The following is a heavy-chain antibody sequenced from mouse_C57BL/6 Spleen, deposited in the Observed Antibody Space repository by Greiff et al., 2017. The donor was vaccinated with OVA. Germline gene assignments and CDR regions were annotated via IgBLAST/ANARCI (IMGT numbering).Heavy chain of an antibody. Sequence: QVQLQQSGAELVKPGASVKLSCKASGYTFTSYWMQWVKQRPGQGLEWIGEIDPSDSYTNYNQKFKGKATLTVDTSSSTAYMQLSSLTSEDSAVYYCARRGYEDFDYWGQGTTLTVSS. CDR3: ARRGYEDFDY. J-gene: IGHJ2*01. V-gene: IGHV1-50*01. CDR2: IDPSDSYT. D-gene: IGHD2-3*01. CDR1: GYTFTSYW.